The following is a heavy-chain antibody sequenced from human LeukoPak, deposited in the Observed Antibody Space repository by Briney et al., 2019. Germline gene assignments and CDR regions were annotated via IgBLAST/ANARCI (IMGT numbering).Heavy chain of an antibody. J-gene: IGHJ4*02. CDR1: GYTFTSYD. CDR3: ARTRNYGSGSYPLGY. CDR2: MNPNSGNT. D-gene: IGHD3-10*01. Sequence: EASVKVSCKASGYTFTSYDINWVRQATGRGLGWMGWMNPNSGNTGYAQKFQGRVTMTRNTSISTAYMELSSLRSEDTAVYYCARTRNYGSGSYPLGYWGQGTLVTVSS. V-gene: IGHV1-8*01.